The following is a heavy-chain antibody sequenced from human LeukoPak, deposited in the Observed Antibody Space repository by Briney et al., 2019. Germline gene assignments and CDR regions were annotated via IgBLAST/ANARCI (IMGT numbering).Heavy chain of an antibody. CDR1: GYTFTSYG. V-gene: IGHV1-18*01. D-gene: IGHD3-3*01. CDR3: VRDKGLNFRLNDAFDI. Sequence: AASVKVSCKASGYTFTSYGISWVRQAPGQGLEWMGWISAYNGNTNYAQKLQGRVTMTTDTSTSTAYMELRSLRSDDTAVYYCVRDKGLNFRLNDAFDIWGQGTMVTVSS. J-gene: IGHJ3*02. CDR2: ISAYNGNT.